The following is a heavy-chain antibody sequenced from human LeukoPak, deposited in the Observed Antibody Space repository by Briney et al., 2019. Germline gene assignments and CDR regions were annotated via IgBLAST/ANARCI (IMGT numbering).Heavy chain of an antibody. V-gene: IGHV1-2*02. Sequence: ASVKVSCKASGYTFTGYYMHWVRQAPGQGLEWMGWINPNSGGTNYAQKFQGRVTMTRDTSISTAYMELSRLRSDDTAVYYCASLRDCSGGSCYDFDYWGQGTLVTVSS. CDR1: GYTFTGYY. D-gene: IGHD2-15*01. CDR2: INPNSGGT. CDR3: ASLRDCSGGSCYDFDY. J-gene: IGHJ4*02.